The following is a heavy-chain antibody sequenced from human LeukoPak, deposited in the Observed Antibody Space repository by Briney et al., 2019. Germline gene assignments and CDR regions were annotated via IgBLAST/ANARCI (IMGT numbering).Heavy chain of an antibody. CDR1: GFTFSSYW. Sequence: GGSLRLSCAASGFTFSSYWMHWVRQAPGKGLVWVSRINSDGSSTSYADSVKGRFTISRDNAKNTLYLQMNSLRAEDTAVYYCAREEGFYDILTGYGYNWFDPWGQGTLVTVSS. CDR3: AREEGFYDILTGYGYNWFDP. J-gene: IGHJ5*02. CDR2: INSDGSST. D-gene: IGHD3-9*01. V-gene: IGHV3-74*01.